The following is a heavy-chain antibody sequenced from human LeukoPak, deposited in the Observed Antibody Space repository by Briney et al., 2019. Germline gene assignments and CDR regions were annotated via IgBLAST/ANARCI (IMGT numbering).Heavy chain of an antibody. Sequence: ASVKVSCKASGGTFGSYPISWVRQAPGQGLAWMGGIIPMFGTTNYALKFQGRVTITADESTSTAYMELSSLESEDTAVYYCARVTQRDSNLYGMDVWGQGTAVTVSS. V-gene: IGHV1-69*13. CDR2: IIPMFGTT. J-gene: IGHJ6*02. D-gene: IGHD4-11*01. CDR1: GGTFGSYP. CDR3: ARVTQRDSNLYGMDV.